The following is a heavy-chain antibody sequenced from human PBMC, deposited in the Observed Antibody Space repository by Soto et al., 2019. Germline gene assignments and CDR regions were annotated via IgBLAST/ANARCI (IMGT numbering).Heavy chain of an antibody. Sequence: GGSLRLSCAASGFTFSTYAINWVRQAPGKGLEWVSAISGGGGTTFYADSVRGRFTISRDNSKNTVFLRMDSLRAEDTAVYYCAKRYLTTVRWAFDIWGQGTMVTVSS. D-gene: IGHD4-17*01. CDR2: ISGGGGTT. CDR1: GFTFSTYA. V-gene: IGHV3-23*01. CDR3: AKRYLTTVRWAFDI. J-gene: IGHJ3*02.